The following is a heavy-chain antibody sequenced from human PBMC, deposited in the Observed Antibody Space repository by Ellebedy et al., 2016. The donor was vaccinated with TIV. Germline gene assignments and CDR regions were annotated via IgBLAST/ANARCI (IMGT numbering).Heavy chain of an antibody. CDR1: GGSISSFH. CDR3: ARDRRGYGGNEGYYYGLDV. J-gene: IGHJ6*01. CDR2: VFLGTT. Sequence: MPSETLSLTCSMSGGSISSFHWTWIRQRPDMGLEWIGHVFLGTTRYNPSLNSRVTISVDTSKSPFYLNLKSVTTADSGVYYCARDRRGYGGNEGYYYGLDVWGRGTTVTVFS. D-gene: IGHD4-23*01. V-gene: IGHV4-59*01.